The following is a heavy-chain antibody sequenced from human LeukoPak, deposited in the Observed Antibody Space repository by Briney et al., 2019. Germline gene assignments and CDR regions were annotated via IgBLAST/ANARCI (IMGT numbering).Heavy chain of an antibody. J-gene: IGHJ4*02. V-gene: IGHV4-4*09. CDR2: IYTSGST. D-gene: IGHD7-27*01. CDR1: GGSISSYY. Sequence: SETLSLTCTVSGGSISSYYWSWIRQPPGKGLEWIGYIYTSGSTNYNPSLKSRVTISVDTSKNQFSLKLSSVTAADTAVYYCARQALAGDLDYWGQGTLVPVSS. CDR3: ARQALAGDLDY.